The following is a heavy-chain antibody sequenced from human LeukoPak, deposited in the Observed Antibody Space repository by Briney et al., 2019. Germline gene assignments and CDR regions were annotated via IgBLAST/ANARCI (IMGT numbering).Heavy chain of an antibody. CDR1: AFTFESYA. V-gene: IGHV3-23*01. CDR2: ISGSGLSA. J-gene: IGHJ4*02. CDR3: ASPDPTTVTTRY. D-gene: IGHD4-17*01. Sequence: GGSLRLSCAASAFTFESYAMIWVRQTPGKGLEWVSIISGSGLSAYYADSVKGRFTISRDNSKNTLYLQMNSLRAEDTAVYYCASPDPTTVTTRYWGQGTLVTVSS.